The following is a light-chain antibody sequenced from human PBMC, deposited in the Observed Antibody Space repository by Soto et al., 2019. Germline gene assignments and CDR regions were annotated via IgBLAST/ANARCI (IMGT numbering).Light chain of an antibody. J-gene: IGLJ1*01. CDR1: SSDVGNYKY. V-gene: IGLV2-14*01. CDR3: FSYTSSGTYV. Sequence: QSALTQPASVSGSPGQSITISCTGTSSDVGNYKYVSWYQQHPGKAPKLMIYEVSNRPSGVSNRFSASKSGNTDSLTISGLQAEDETDYYCFSYTSSGTYVFGTGTKVTVL. CDR2: EVS.